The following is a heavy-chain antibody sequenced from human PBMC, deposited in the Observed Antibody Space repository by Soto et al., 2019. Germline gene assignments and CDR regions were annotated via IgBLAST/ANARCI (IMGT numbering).Heavy chain of an antibody. Sequence: SFRTLVNPTKTLTLTCTFSGCSLTTDGVGVGCMRQSPGKALWCLALIYWGDEKRYSPSLRSRLTINKDTSKNQVVLTMTNMDPVDTATYYCIQSRCGGDCLQSYASHYYYGMDVWGQGTTVTVSS. CDR3: IQSRCGGDCLQSYASHYYYGMDV. J-gene: IGHJ6*02. CDR1: GCSLTTDGVG. CDR2: IYWGDEK. D-gene: IGHD2-21*02. V-gene: IGHV2-5*02.